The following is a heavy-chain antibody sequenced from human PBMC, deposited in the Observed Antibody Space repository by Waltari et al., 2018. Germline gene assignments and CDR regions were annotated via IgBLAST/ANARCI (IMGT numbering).Heavy chain of an antibody. CDR1: GFTVSSNY. CDR2: IYSGGST. D-gene: IGHD4-4*01. Sequence: EVQLVESGGGLVQPGGSLRLSCAASGFTVSSNYMRWVRQAPGKGLEWVSVIYSGGSTYYADSVKGRFTISRHNSKNTLYLQMNSLRAEDTAVYYCARVLQLYYYYGMDVWGQGTTVTVSS. V-gene: IGHV3-53*04. CDR3: ARVLQLYYYYGMDV. J-gene: IGHJ6*02.